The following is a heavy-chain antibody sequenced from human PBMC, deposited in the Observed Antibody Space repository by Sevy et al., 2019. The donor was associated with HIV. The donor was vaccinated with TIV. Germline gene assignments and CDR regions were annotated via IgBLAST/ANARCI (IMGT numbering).Heavy chain of an antibody. D-gene: IGHD3-10*01. V-gene: IGHV3-11*01. CDR1: GFTLSDYH. CDR2: MSSSG. J-gene: IGHJ4*02. Sequence: GESLKISCAASGFTLSDYHMSWIRPAPGKGPEWVSYMSSSGYYADSGKGRFTISRDNAKNSVYLQMNSLRAEDTAVYYCARTPNYGSGSYLRGPFDYWGQGTLVTVSS. CDR3: ARTPNYGSGSYLRGPFDY.